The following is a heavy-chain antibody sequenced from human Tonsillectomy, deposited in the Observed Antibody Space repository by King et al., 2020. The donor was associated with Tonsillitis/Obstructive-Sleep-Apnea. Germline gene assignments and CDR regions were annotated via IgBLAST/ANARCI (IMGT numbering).Heavy chain of an antibody. CDR1: GFTFSSYA. CDR3: AKPGYCSSTSCGWFDP. V-gene: IGHV3-23*04. Sequence: VQLVESGGGLIQPGGSLRLSCAASGFTFSSYAMSWVRQAPGKGLGWVSAISGSGGSTYYADSVKGRFTISRDNSKNTLYLQMNSLRAEDTAVYYCAKPGYCSSTSCGWFDPWGQGTLVTVSS. J-gene: IGHJ5*02. CDR2: ISGSGGST. D-gene: IGHD2-2*01.